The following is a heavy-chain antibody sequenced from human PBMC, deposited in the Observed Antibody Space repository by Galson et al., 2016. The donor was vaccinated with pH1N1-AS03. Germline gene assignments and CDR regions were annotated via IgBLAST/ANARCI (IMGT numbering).Heavy chain of an antibody. CDR1: GYPFSNYG. D-gene: IGHD2-15*01. CDR3: ARGYCNGGSCYAGGDYFDY. CDR2: ISAYSGDT. V-gene: IGHV1-18*04. J-gene: IGHJ4*02. Sequence: SVKVSCKASGYPFSNYGFSWVRQAPGQGLDWMGWISAYSGDTNYAQKFQGRVTMTTDTSTSTAYMELRSLRSDDTAIYYCARGYCNGGSCYAGGDYFDYWGQGTLVTVTS.